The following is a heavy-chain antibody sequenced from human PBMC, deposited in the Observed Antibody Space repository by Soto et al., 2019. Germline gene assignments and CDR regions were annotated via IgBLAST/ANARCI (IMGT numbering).Heavy chain of an antibody. CDR1: GFTFSSYA. CDR3: ARDRLRYNWNDFPYYYYGMDV. V-gene: IGHV3-30-3*01. D-gene: IGHD1-1*01. CDR2: ISYDGSKK. J-gene: IGHJ6*02. Sequence: QVQLVEAGGGVVQPGRSLRLSCAASGFTFSSYAMHWVRQAPGKGLEWVAVISYDGSKKYYADSEKGRFTISRDNSKNTRYLQMNSLRAEDTAVYYCARDRLRYNWNDFPYYYYGMDVWGQGTTVTVSS.